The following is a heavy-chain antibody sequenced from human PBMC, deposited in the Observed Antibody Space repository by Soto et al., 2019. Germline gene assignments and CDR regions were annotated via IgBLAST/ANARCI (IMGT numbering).Heavy chain of an antibody. CDR1: GFTFSSYA. Sequence: EVQLLESGGGLVQPGGSLRLSCAASGFTFSSYAMSWVRQAPGKGLEWVSAISGSGGSTYYADSVKGRFTISRDNSKNTLYLQMHSLRVEDTAVYYCAKDLRYFDWLLDYWGQETLVTVSS. J-gene: IGHJ4*02. D-gene: IGHD3-9*01. CDR3: AKDLRYFDWLLDY. V-gene: IGHV3-23*01. CDR2: ISGSGGST.